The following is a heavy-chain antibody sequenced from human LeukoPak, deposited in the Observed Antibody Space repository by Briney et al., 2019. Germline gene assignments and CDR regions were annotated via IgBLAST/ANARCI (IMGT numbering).Heavy chain of an antibody. Sequence: ASVKVSCKASGYTLTELSMHWVRQAPGKGLEWMGGFDPEDGETIYAQKFQGRVTMTEDTSTDTAYMELSSLRSEDTAVYYCATDRQQLVPEYFQHWGQGTLVTVSS. CDR2: FDPEDGET. CDR3: ATDRQQLVPEYFQH. V-gene: IGHV1-24*01. J-gene: IGHJ1*01. CDR1: GYTLTELS. D-gene: IGHD6-13*01.